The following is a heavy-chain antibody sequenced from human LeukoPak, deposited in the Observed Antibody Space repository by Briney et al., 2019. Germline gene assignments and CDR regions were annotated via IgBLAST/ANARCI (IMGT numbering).Heavy chain of an antibody. CDR3: ARPRVHRTFDAFDI. D-gene: IGHD2-2*01. V-gene: IGHV3-21*01. CDR2: ISSSSSYI. CDR1: GFTFRIYS. J-gene: IGHJ3*02. Sequence: GGSLRLFCAASGFTFRIYSMNWGRQAPGKGLEWGSSISSSSSYIYYSDSVKGRFTISRDNAKNSLYLHMNRLRAEDTAVYYCARPRVHRTFDAFDIWGQGTMVTVSS.